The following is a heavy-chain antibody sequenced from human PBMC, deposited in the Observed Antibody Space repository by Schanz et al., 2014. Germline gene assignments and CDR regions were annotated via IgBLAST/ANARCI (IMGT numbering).Heavy chain of an antibody. V-gene: IGHV1-18*04. J-gene: IGHJ3*01. CDR3: ATNSPCRMVRGSNAFDA. CDR1: GYTFTSYY. D-gene: IGHD3-10*01. CDR2: ISVCHGHT. Sequence: QVQLVQSGAEVKKPGASVKVSCKASGYTFTSYYMHWVRQAPGQGLEWMGWISVCHGHTNYAEKVHGRVTMATDTSTSTAYMELRSLISDDPAVYYCATNSPCRMVRGSNAFDAWGQGTMVTVSS.